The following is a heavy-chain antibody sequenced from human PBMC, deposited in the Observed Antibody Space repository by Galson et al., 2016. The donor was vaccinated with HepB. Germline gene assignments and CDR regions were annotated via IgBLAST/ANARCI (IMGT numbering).Heavy chain of an antibody. V-gene: IGHV4-34*01. CDR3: ARKRVRGPAYF. J-gene: IGHJ4*02. Sequence: ETLSLTYAVSDDSFSGFYWGWSRQSPGKGLEWVGVVNTVGSTNYNQSLKSRVHISVDRSKSQFYLNLTSVTAADTALYYCARKRVRGPAYFWGQGNLVTVSS. CDR1: DDSFSGFY. CDR2: VNTVGST. D-gene: IGHD1-26*01.